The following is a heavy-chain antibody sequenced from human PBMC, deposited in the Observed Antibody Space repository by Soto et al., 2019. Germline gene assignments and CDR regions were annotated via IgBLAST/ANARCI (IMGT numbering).Heavy chain of an antibody. D-gene: IGHD2-15*01. CDR3: ARARGGGRDAVHI. CDR2: IYYSGST. J-gene: IGHJ3*02. Sequence: PSETLSLTCTVSGGSISSGGYYWSWILQHPGKGLEWIGYIYYSGSTYYNPSLKSRVTISVDTSKNQFSLKLSSVTAADTAVYYCARARGGGRDAVHIWAKGTMVTVTS. V-gene: IGHV4-31*03. CDR1: GGSISSGGYY.